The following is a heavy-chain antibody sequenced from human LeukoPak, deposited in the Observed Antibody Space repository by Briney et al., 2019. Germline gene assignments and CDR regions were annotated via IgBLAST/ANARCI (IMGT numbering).Heavy chain of an antibody. Sequence: GRCLRLSCAASGFTFSSYGMHWVRQAPGKGLEWMASIRFDGSNNYYADSVKGRFTISRDNSRNTLYLQMTSLRPEDTALYYCAKEWYVVSPPDYWGQGTQVTVSS. CDR1: GFTFSSYG. V-gene: IGHV3-30*02. CDR2: IRFDGSNN. J-gene: IGHJ4*02. D-gene: IGHD3-10*02. CDR3: AKEWYVVSPPDY.